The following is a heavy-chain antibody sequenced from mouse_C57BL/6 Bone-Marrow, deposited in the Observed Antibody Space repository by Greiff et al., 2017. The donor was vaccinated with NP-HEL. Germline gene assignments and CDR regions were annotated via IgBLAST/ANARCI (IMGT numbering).Heavy chain of an antibody. CDR3: ASHRGGRGASWYFDV. D-gene: IGHD3-1*01. V-gene: IGHV7-3*01. J-gene: IGHJ1*03. Sequence: EVKLQESGGGLVQPGGSLSLSCAASGFTFTDYYMSWVRQPPGKALEWLGFIRNKANGYTTEYSASVKGRFTISRDNSQSILYLQMNALRAEDSATYYCASHRGGRGASWYFDVWGTGTTVTVSS. CDR2: IRNKANGYTT. CDR1: GFTFTDYY.